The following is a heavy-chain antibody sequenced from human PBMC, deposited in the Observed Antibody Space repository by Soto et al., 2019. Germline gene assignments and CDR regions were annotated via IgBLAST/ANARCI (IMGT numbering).Heavy chain of an antibody. CDR3: ARDGGHSYGGLWRDY. CDR2: INPNSGGT. J-gene: IGHJ4*02. V-gene: IGHV1-2*04. D-gene: IGHD5-18*01. Sequence: ASVKVSCKASGYTFTGYYMHWVRQAPGQGLEWMGWINPNSGGTNYAQKFQGWVTMTRDTSISTAYMELSRLRSDDTAVYYCARDGGHSYGGLWRDYCGQGTLVTVSS. CDR1: GYTFTGYY.